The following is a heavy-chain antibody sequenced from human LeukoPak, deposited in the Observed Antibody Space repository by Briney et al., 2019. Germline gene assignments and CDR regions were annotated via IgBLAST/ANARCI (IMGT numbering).Heavy chain of an antibody. D-gene: IGHD3-3*01. Sequence: PGGSLRLSCAASGFTFSSYSMNWVRQAPGKGLEWVSSISSSSSYIYYADSVKGRFTISRDNAKNSLYLQMNSLRAEDTAVYYCAKDSITIFGVVRRFDYWGQGTLVTVSS. J-gene: IGHJ4*02. CDR3: AKDSITIFGVVRRFDY. CDR1: GFTFSSYS. CDR2: ISSSSSYI. V-gene: IGHV3-21*01.